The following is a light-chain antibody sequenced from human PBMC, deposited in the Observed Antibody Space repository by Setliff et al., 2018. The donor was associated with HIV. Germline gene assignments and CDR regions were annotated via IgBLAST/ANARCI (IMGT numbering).Light chain of an antibody. V-gene: IGLV2-23*02. CDR3: CSYTGSSTYV. Sequence: QSVLTQPAPVSGSPGQSITISCTGSSSDIGSFNLVSWYQQHPGKAPKVVIYEVSNRPSGVPNRFSGSKSGNTASLTISGLQAEDEADYYCCSYTGSSTYVFGSGTKVTVL. CDR1: SSDIGSFNL. J-gene: IGLJ1*01. CDR2: EVS.